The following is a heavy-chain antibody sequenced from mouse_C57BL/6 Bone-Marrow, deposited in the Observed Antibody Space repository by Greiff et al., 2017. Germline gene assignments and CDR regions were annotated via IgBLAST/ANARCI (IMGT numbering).Heavy chain of an antibody. D-gene: IGHD1-1*02. CDR1: GFTFSDYY. V-gene: IGHV5-16*01. CDR3: ARGGHYYGGFDY. CDR2: INYDGSST. Sequence: EVMLVESEGGLVQPGSSMKLSCTASGFTFSDYYMAWVRQVPEKGLEWVANINYDGSSTYYLDSLKSRFIISKDNAKNIIYLQMSSLKSEDTATYYCARGGHYYGGFDYWDQGTSLTVSS. J-gene: IGHJ2*03.